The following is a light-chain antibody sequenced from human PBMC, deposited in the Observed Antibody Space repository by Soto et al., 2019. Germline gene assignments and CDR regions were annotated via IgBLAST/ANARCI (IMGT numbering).Light chain of an antibody. Sequence: QPVLTQSPSASASLGASVKLTCTLSSGHSNYAIAWHQQQQEKGPRYLMKLNSDGSHSKGDGIPDRFSGSSSGAERYLTISSLQSEDEADYYCQTWGTAIRVFGGGTKLTVL. J-gene: IGLJ2*01. CDR2: LNSDGSH. CDR3: QTWGTAIRV. V-gene: IGLV4-69*01. CDR1: SGHSNYA.